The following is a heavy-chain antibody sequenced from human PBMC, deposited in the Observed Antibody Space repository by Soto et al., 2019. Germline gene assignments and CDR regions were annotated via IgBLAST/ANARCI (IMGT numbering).Heavy chain of an antibody. CDR1: GGSVSSFC. V-gene: IGHV4-34*01. Sequence: SETLSLTCYVSGGSVSSFCWTWIRQPPGKGLEWIGEINHSGSTNYNPSLKSRVTISVDTSKNQFSLKLSSVTAADTAVYYCARGRSLRLPLDYWGQGTLVTVSS. CDR2: INHSGST. CDR3: ARGRSLRLPLDY. D-gene: IGHD4-17*01. J-gene: IGHJ4*02.